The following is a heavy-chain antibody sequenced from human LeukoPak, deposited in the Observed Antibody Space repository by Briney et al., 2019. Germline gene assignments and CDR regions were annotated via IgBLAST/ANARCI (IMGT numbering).Heavy chain of an antibody. CDR2: IYTSGNT. CDR1: GGSISSYY. D-gene: IGHD2-21*02. V-gene: IGHV4-4*07. J-gene: IGHJ6*03. Sequence: PSETLSLTCTVSGGSISSYYWNWIRQPAGKGLEWIGRIYTSGNTNYNPSLKSRVTISVDTSKNQFSLKLSSVTAADTAVYYCAKVKEGNGDYFYYYYCMDVWGKGTTVTISS. CDR3: AKVKEGNGDYFYYYYCMDV.